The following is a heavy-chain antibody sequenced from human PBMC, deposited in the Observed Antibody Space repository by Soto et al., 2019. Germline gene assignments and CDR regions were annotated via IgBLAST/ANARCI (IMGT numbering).Heavy chain of an antibody. CDR3: ATGGTYSSSWCRLDY. V-gene: IGHV1-24*01. D-gene: IGHD6-13*01. CDR2: FDPEDGET. CDR1: GYTLTELS. J-gene: IGHJ4*02. Sequence: ASVKVSCKVSGYTLTELSMHWVRQAPGKGLEWMGGFDPEDGETIYAQKFQGRVTMTEDTSTDTAYMELSSLRSEDTAVYYCATGGTYSSSWCRLDYWGQGTLVTVSS.